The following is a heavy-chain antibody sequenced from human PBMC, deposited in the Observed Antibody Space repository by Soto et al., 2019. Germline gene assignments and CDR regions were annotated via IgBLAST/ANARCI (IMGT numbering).Heavy chain of an antibody. Sequence: GGSLRLSCAASGFTFSDYYMSWIRQAPGKGLEWVSYISSSGSTIYYADSVKGRFTISRDNAKNSLYLQMNSLRAEDTAVYYCASPAIFGTVYCSGGSCYLHWYFDLWGRGTLVTVSS. CDR2: ISSSGSTI. J-gene: IGHJ2*01. CDR3: ASPAIFGTVYCSGGSCYLHWYFDL. V-gene: IGHV3-11*01. D-gene: IGHD2-15*01. CDR1: GFTFSDYY.